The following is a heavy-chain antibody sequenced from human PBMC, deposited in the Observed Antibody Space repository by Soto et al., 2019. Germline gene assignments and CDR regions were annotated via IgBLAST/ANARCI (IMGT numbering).Heavy chain of an antibody. CDR1: GFTFSSYW. CDR3: ARDRVGTTRDKAPDF. CDR2: MNQDGSEK. J-gene: IGHJ4*02. V-gene: IGHV3-7*01. Sequence: EVQLVESGGGLVQPGGSLRLSCAASGFTFSSYWMSWVRQTPGEGLEWVANMNQDGSEKYYVDSMKGRFTISRDNAQNSLCQQMNSLRAEDTAVYYCARDRVGTTRDKAPDFWGQGTLVTVSS. D-gene: IGHD1-26*01.